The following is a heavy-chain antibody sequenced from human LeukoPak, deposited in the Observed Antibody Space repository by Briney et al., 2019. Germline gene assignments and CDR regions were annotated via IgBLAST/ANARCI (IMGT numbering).Heavy chain of an antibody. CDR1: GFTVSSKY. CDR3: ARDDGYSPYDY. Sequence: SGGSLRLSCAASGFTVSSKYMSWVRQAPGKGLEWVSVIYSDGNTYYAGSVRGRFTISRDNSKNALYLQMNSLRAEDTAVYYCARDDGYSPYDYWGQGTLVTVSS. V-gene: IGHV3-53*01. D-gene: IGHD5-24*01. J-gene: IGHJ4*02. CDR2: IYSDGNT.